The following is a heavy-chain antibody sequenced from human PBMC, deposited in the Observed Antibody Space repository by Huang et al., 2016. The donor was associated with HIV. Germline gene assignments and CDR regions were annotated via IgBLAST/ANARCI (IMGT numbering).Heavy chain of an antibody. V-gene: IGHV4-39*01. Sequence: QLQLQESGPGPVKPSATLSLTCSVSGGSISGSRYYWGWIRQPPGNGLEWIGSIYYRGDSHHSSSLKRRVTISVDTSKKQFSLKLSSVTAADTAVYYCARGQSGPSQWLASLGNYYYYMDVWGKGTTVTVSS. D-gene: IGHD6-19*01. J-gene: IGHJ6*03. CDR3: ARGQSGPSQWLASLGNYYYYMDV. CDR2: IYYRGDS. CDR1: GGSISGSRYY.